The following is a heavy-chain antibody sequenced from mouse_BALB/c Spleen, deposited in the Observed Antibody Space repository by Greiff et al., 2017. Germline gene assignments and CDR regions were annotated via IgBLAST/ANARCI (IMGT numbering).Heavy chain of an antibody. CDR3: ARGGYYGSPLDY. Sequence: EVKVEESGGGLVKPGGSLKLSCAASGFTFSSYAMSWVRQTPEKRLEWVASISSGGSTYYPDSVKGRFTISRDNARNILYLQMSSLRSEDTAMYYYARGGYYGSPLDYWGQGTTLTVSS. V-gene: IGHV5-6-5*01. CDR2: ISSGGST. J-gene: IGHJ2*01. CDR1: GFTFSSYA. D-gene: IGHD1-1*01.